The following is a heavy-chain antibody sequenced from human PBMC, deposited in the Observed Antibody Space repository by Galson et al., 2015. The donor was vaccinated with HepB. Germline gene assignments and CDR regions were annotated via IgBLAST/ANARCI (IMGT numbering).Heavy chain of an antibody. CDR2: INHSGDT. CDR3: ARGEIASRLDY. J-gene: IGHJ4*02. D-gene: IGHD6-6*01. CDR1: GESFSGYY. V-gene: IGHV4-34*01. Sequence: SLTCAVFGESFSGYYWSWVRQPPGKGLEWIGEINHSGDTTYNPSLKTRVTISIDKSEDQFSLKLSSVTAADTAVYYCARGEIASRLDYWGPGSLVTVSS.